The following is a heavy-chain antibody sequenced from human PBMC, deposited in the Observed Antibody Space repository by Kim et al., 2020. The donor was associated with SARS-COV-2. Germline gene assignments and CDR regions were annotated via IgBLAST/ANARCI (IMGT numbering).Heavy chain of an antibody. CDR2: VGGSGGNT. CDR1: GFTFSTYA. Sequence: GGSLRLSCAASGFTFSTYAMSWVRQAPGKGLEWVSTVGGSGGNTYHADSAKGRFTIFRDNSKNTVDLQMNSLRAEDTAVYYCAKGRSENIAAAFHYWGQG. CDR3: AKGRSENIAAAFHY. J-gene: IGHJ4*02. D-gene: IGHD6-13*01. V-gene: IGHV3-23*01.